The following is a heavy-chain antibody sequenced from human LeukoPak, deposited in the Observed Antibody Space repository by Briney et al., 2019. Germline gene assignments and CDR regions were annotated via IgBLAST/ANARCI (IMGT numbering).Heavy chain of an antibody. Sequence: GRSLRLSCAASGFTFSSYAMHWVRQAPGKGLEWVAVISYDGSNKYYADSVKGRFTISRDNSKNTLYLQMNSLRAEDTAVYYCAKDKFRFLEWLFSRWGQGTLVTVSS. CDR2: ISYDGSNK. D-gene: IGHD3-3*01. J-gene: IGHJ4*02. V-gene: IGHV3-30-3*01. CDR1: GFTFSSYA. CDR3: AKDKFRFLEWLFSR.